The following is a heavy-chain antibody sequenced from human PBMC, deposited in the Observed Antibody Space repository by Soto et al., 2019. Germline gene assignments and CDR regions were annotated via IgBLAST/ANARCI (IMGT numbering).Heavy chain of an antibody. CDR1: GGTFNNNL. Sequence: QVQLVQSGAEVKKPGSSVKVSCKDSGGTFNNNLINWVRQAPGQGLEWMGGIIPLFGTPNYAQKFQGRVTITADASTSTAYKELTSLTSHDTAGYYCTRETRAYGGLADYWGQGTLVTVSS. J-gene: IGHJ4*02. CDR3: TRETRAYGGLADY. V-gene: IGHV1-69*01. CDR2: IIPLFGTP. D-gene: IGHD4-17*01.